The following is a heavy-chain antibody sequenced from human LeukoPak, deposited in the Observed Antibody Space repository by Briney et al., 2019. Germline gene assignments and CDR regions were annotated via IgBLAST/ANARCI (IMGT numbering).Heavy chain of an antibody. J-gene: IGHJ3*02. V-gene: IGHV3-23*01. CDR1: GFTFDIYA. D-gene: IGHD4-17*01. CDR2: ISASANST. Sequence: PGGSLRLSCAASGFTFDIYAMTWVRQAPGKGPDWVSGISASANSTYYADSVKGRFIISRDNSKNTLYLQMNSLGAEDTAVYYCASFMPDYGDYESAFDIWGQGTMVTVSS. CDR3: ASFMPDYGDYESAFDI.